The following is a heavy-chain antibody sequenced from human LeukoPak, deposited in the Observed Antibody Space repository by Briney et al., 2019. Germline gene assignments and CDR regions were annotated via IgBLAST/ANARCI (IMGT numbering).Heavy chain of an antibody. Sequence: PSETLSLTCAVYGGSFSGYYWSWIRQPPGKGLEWIGEINHGGSTNYDPSLKSRVTISVDTSKNQFSLKLSSVTAADTAVYYCARGYGVTLDYWGQGTLVTVSS. CDR2: INHGGST. D-gene: IGHD3-16*01. CDR3: ARGYGVTLDY. CDR1: GGSFSGYY. V-gene: IGHV4-34*01. J-gene: IGHJ4*02.